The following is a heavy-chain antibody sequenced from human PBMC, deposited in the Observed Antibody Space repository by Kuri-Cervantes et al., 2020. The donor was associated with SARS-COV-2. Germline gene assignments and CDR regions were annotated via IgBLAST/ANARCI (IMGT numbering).Heavy chain of an antibody. CDR1: GFTFSSYA. Sequence: GGSLRLSCTASGFTFSSYAMHWVRQAPGKGLEWVSRINPDGSYTNNADSVKGRFTLSRDNAKNMLFLQMNSLRAEDTAVYYCVRDGDHWNFDYWGQGTLVTVSS. V-gene: IGHV3-74*01. J-gene: IGHJ4*02. CDR2: INPDGSYT. D-gene: IGHD1-1*01. CDR3: VRDGDHWNFDY.